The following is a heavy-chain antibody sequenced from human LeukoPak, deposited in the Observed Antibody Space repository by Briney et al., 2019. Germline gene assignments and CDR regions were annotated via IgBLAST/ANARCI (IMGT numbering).Heavy chain of an antibody. CDR1: GYTFTNYW. Sequence: GESLQISCNASGYTFTNYWIGWVRQMPGKGLEWMGIIYPGDSDIRYSPSFQGQVTFSAGKSTSTAYLQWASLKASDTDMYYCARHAYHNDNNDYFFAYWGQGALVTVSS. CDR2: IYPGDSDI. CDR3: ARHAYHNDNNDYFFAY. D-gene: IGHD3-22*01. V-gene: IGHV5-51*01. J-gene: IGHJ4*02.